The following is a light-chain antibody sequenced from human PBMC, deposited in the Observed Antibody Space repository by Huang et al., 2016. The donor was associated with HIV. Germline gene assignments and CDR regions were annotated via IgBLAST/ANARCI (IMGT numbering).Light chain of an antibody. V-gene: IGKV3-15*01. Sequence: EIVMTQSPATLSVSPGERATISCRASQRVSSNLTWYQQKPGRAPRLRIYGASTRATGIPSRCSGSGSGTEFTLTIRSLQSEDFAVYYCQQYNNWPRTFGQGTKVEIK. CDR1: QRVSSN. CDR3: QQYNNWPRT. CDR2: GAS. J-gene: IGKJ1*01.